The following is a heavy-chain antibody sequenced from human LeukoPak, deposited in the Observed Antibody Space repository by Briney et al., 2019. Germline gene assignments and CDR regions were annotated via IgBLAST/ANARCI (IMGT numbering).Heavy chain of an antibody. CDR3: ATHPPTYYDFWSGYPNAFDI. CDR2: ISGSGGST. CDR1: GFTFSSYA. Sequence: GGSLRLSCAASGFTFSSYAMSWVRQAPGKGLEWVSAISGSGGSTYYADSVKGRFTTSRDNSKNTLYLQMNSLRAEDTAVYYCATHPPTYYDFWSGYPNAFDIWGQGTMVTVSS. V-gene: IGHV3-23*01. J-gene: IGHJ3*02. D-gene: IGHD3-3*01.